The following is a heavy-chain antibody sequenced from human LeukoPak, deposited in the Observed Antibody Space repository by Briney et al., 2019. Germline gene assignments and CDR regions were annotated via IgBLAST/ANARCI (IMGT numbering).Heavy chain of an antibody. CDR2: INHIGRT. Sequence: SETLSLTCSVSGDSFIGYFWTWVRQPPGRGLEWIGDINHIGRTNDNPSLKSRVSISVDTSSNQFSLTLTSVTAADTAVYYCARTSGFFDSGGSFHENSYFFDSWGQGTLVTVSS. CDR1: GDSFIGYF. D-gene: IGHD3-22*01. V-gene: IGHV4-34*01. J-gene: IGHJ4*02. CDR3: ARTSGFFDSGGSFHENSYFFDS.